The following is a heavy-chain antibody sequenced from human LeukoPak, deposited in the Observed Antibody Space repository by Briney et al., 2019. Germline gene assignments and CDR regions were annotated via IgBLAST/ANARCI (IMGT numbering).Heavy chain of an antibody. J-gene: IGHJ4*02. CDR1: GYSISSGYY. CDR2: IYHSGST. Sequence: KTSETLSLTCTVSGYSISSGYYWGWIRQPPGKGLEWIGSIYHSGSTYYNPSLKSRVTISVDTSKNQFSLKLSSVTAADTAVYYCARKEAPTHYFDYWGQGTLVTVSS. CDR3: ARKEAPTHYFDY. V-gene: IGHV4-38-2*02.